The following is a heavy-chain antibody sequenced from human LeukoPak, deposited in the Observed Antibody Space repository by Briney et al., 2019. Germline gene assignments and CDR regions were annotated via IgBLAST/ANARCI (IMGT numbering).Heavy chain of an antibody. V-gene: IGHV3-30-3*01. CDR1: GFTFSSYA. Sequence: PGGSLRLSCAASGFTFSSYAMPWVRQAPGKGLEWVAVISYDGSNKYYADSVKGRFTISRDNSKNTLYLQMNSLRAEDTAVYYCARAGTRGVSDYWGQGTLVTVSS. CDR3: ARAGTRGVSDY. D-gene: IGHD3-10*01. CDR2: ISYDGSNK. J-gene: IGHJ4*02.